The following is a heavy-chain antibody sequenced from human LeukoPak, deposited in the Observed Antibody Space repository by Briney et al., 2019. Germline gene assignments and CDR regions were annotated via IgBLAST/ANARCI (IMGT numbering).Heavy chain of an antibody. J-gene: IGHJ4*02. CDR3: ARVPYYDSSGYYDI. CDR2: ISYDGNNK. CDR1: GFTFSSYA. Sequence: PGGSLRLSCAASGFTFSSYAMHWVRQAPGKGLEWVAVISYDGNNKYYADSVKGRFTISRDNSKNTLYLQMNSLRAEDTAVYYCARVPYYDSSGYYDIWGQGTLVTVSS. V-gene: IGHV3-30-3*01. D-gene: IGHD3-22*01.